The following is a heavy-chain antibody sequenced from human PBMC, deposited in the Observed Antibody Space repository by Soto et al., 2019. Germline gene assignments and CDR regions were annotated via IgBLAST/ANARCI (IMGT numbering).Heavy chain of an antibody. CDR2: ISSSGSTI. CDR3: ARDAVASDFWSGYSYYYYHYGMDV. V-gene: IGHV3-48*03. D-gene: IGHD3-3*01. CDR1: GFTFSSYE. J-gene: IGHJ6*02. Sequence: GGSLRLSCAASGFTFSSYEMNWVRQAPGKGLEWVSYISSSGSTIYYADSVKGRFTISRDNAKNSLYLQTNSLRAEDTAVYYCARDAVASDFWSGYSYYYYHYGMDVWGQGTTVTVSS.